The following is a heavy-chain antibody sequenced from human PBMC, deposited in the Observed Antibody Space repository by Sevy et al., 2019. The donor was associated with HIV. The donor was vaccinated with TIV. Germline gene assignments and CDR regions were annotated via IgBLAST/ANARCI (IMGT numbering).Heavy chain of an antibody. Sequence: ASVKVSCKASGGTFSSYAISWVRQAPGQGLEWMGGIIPIFGTANYAQKFQGRVTITADESTSTAYMELSSLRSEDTAVYYCARVSKYYYDSSGYYFDYWGQGTLVTVSS. CDR3: ARVSKYYYDSSGYYFDY. CDR2: IIPIFGTA. V-gene: IGHV1-69*13. CDR1: GGTFSSYA. D-gene: IGHD3-22*01. J-gene: IGHJ4*02.